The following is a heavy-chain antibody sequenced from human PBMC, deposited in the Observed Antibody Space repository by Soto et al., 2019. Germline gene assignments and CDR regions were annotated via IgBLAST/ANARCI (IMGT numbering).Heavy chain of an antibody. D-gene: IGHD3-10*01. Sequence: SETLSLTCTVSGGSISSYYWSWIRQPPGKGLEWIGYIYYSGSTNYNPSLKSRVTISVDTSKNQFSLKLSSVTAADTAVYYCARAGELYADYYYYGMDVWGQGTTVTVSS. V-gene: IGHV4-59*01. CDR2: IYYSGST. CDR3: ARAGELYADYYYYGMDV. CDR1: GGSISSYY. J-gene: IGHJ6*02.